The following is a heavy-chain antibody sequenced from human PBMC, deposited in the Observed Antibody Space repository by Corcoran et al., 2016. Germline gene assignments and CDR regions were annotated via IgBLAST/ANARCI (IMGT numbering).Heavy chain of an antibody. V-gene: IGHV3-48*04. Sequence: EVQLVESGGGLVQPGGSLRLSCAASGFTFSSYSMNWVRQAPGKGLEWVSYISSSSSTIYYADSVKGRFTISRDNAKNSLYLQMNSLRAEDTAVYYCARPYSSGWTDYWGQGTLVTVSS. J-gene: IGHJ4*02. CDR3: ARPYSSGWTDY. CDR1: GFTFSSYS. D-gene: IGHD6-19*01. CDR2: ISSSSSTI.